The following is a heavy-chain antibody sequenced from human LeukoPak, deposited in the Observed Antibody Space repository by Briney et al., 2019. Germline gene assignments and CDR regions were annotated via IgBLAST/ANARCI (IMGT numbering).Heavy chain of an antibody. J-gene: IGHJ3*02. Sequence: PSEILSLTCTVSGASISSYYCSWIRQPPGKGLEWIGYIYYSGSTNYNPSLKSRVTISVDTSKNQFSLKLSSVTAADTAVYYCARDRGGGAEYAFDIWGQGTMVTVSS. CDR1: GASISSYY. D-gene: IGHD3-16*01. CDR2: IYYSGST. V-gene: IGHV4-59*01. CDR3: ARDRGGGAEYAFDI.